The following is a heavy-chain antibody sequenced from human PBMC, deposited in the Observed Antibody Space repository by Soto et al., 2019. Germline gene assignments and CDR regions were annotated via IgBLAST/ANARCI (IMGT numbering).Heavy chain of an antibody. V-gene: IGHV3-7*01. D-gene: IGHD3-10*01. Sequence: PGGSLRLSCAASGFTFSSYWMSWVRQAPGKGLEWVANIKQDGSEKYYVDSVKGRFTISRDNAKNSLYLQMNSLRAEDTAVYYCARDLGYYGSGADAFDIWGQGTMVTVSS. CDR1: GFTFSSYW. CDR2: IKQDGSEK. CDR3: ARDLGYYGSGADAFDI. J-gene: IGHJ3*02.